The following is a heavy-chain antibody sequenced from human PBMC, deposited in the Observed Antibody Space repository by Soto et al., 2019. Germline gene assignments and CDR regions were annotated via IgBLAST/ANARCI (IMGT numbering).Heavy chain of an antibody. CDR1: GYSFISHY. Sequence: QVQLVQSGAEVTRPGASVKVSCKASGYSFISHYIHCVRQAPGQGHEWMGFINPSGGSATLAQKFQGRVTMTRDTSTSTVYMELTILRSEDAAVYYCARDYLSSKLSLRYFDFWGQGTLVTVSS. V-gene: IGHV1-46*01. D-gene: IGHD2-2*01. CDR2: INPSGGSA. CDR3: ARDYLSSKLSLRYFDF. J-gene: IGHJ4*02.